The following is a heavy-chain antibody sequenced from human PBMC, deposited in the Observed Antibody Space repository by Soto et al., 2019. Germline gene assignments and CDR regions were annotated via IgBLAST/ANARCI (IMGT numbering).Heavy chain of an antibody. CDR3: AKDGKEYSSSFDY. CDR2: ISGSGGST. J-gene: IGHJ4*02. V-gene: IGHV3-23*01. Sequence: GGSLRLSCAASGFTFSSYAMSWVRQAPGKGLEWVSAISGSGGSTYYADSVKGRFTISRDNSKNSLYLQMNSLRAEDTAVYYCAKDGKEYSSSFDYWGQGTLVTVSS. D-gene: IGHD6-6*01. CDR1: GFTFSSYA.